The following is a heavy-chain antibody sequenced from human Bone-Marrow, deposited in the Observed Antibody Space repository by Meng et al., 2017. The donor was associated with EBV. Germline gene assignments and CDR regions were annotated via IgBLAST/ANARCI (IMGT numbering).Heavy chain of an antibody. CDR1: GDIFTNLA. J-gene: IGHJ4*02. CDR2: FLPILGAA. V-gene: IGHV1-69*06. D-gene: IGHD6-13*01. CDR3: ARDSKQGFDY. Sequence: QVQVVPSGAEVKKPGSSVKVSCKASGDIFTNLAFTWVRQVPGKGLEWMGGFLPILGAANYAQKFQGRLTITADKSTTTAFMELRSLRVDDTAVYYCARDSKQGFDYWGQGTLVTVSS.